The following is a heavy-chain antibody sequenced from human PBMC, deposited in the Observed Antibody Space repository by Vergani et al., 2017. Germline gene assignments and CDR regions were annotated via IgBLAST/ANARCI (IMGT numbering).Heavy chain of an antibody. V-gene: IGHV3-23*01. J-gene: IGHJ4*02. CDR2: LSASDRRT. CDR1: GFTFIMHA. Sequence: EVQLLESGGDLVQPGGSLRLSCAASGFTFIMHAMSWVRQAPGKGLEWVSTLSASDRRTHYADSVKGRFTISRDNSKNTLFLHMNSLRAEDTAVYYCAKERDDSNYGFDYWGQGTLVTVSS. CDR3: AKERDDSNYGFDY. D-gene: IGHD4-11*01.